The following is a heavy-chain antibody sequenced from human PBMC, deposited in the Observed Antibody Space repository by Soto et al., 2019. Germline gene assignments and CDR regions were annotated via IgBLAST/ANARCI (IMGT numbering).Heavy chain of an antibody. V-gene: IGHV1-2*04. J-gene: IGHJ6*02. CDR1: GYTFTGYY. CDR2: INPNSGGT. D-gene: IGHD3-16*01. CDR3: AREGEVWGYGMDV. Sequence: GASVKVSCKASGYTFTGYYMHWVRQAPGQGLEWMGWINPNSGGTNYAQKFQGWVTMTRDTSISTAYMELSRLRSDDTAVYYCAREGEVWGYGMDVWGQGTTVTVSS.